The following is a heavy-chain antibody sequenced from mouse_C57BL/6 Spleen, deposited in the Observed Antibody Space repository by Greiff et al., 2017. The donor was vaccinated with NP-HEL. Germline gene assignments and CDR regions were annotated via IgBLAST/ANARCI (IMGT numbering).Heavy chain of an antibody. Sequence: QVQLKQPGAELVRPGSSVKLSCKASGYTFTSYWMHWVKQRPIQGLEWIGNIDPSDSETHYTQKFKDKATLTVDKSSSTAYMQLSSLTSEDSAVYYCARSYSTSWFAYWGQGTLVTVSA. V-gene: IGHV1-52*01. CDR1: GYTFTSYW. CDR3: ARSYSTSWFAY. D-gene: IGHD2-5*01. J-gene: IGHJ3*01. CDR2: IDPSDSET.